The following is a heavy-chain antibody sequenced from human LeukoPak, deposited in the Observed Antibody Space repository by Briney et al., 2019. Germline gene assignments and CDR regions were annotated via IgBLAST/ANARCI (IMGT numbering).Heavy chain of an antibody. V-gene: IGHV3-7*01. D-gene: IGHD1-14*01. CDR2: IKQDGSEK. Sequence: GGSLRLSCAASGFTFSSYAMSWVRQAPGKGLEWVANIKQDGSEKYYVDSVKGRFTISRDNAKNSLYLQMNSLRAEDTAVYYCARDKSIKDHYYYYMDVWGKGTTVTISS. J-gene: IGHJ6*03. CDR1: GFTFSSYA. CDR3: ARDKSIKDHYYYYMDV.